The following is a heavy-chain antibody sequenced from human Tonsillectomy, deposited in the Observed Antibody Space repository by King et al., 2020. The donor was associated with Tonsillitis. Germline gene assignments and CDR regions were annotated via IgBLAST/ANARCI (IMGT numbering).Heavy chain of an antibody. V-gene: IGHV3-21*01. CDR1: CFTFSSYI. CDR2: ISSSSSYI. Sequence: VQLVESGGGLVKPGRALRLSCAASCFTFSSYIIKLVRQAPGQGLEWGSSISSSSSYIYYADSVKGRFTISRDNAKNSLYLQMNSLRAEDTAVYYCARANSGWIDYWGQGTLVTVSS. D-gene: IGHD6-19*01. J-gene: IGHJ4*02. CDR3: ARANSGWIDY.